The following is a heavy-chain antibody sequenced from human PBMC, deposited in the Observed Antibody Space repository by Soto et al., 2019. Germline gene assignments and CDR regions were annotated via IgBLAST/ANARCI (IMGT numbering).Heavy chain of an antibody. CDR1: GFTFSSYG. V-gene: IGHV3-33*01. CDR3: ARGLGSSGYFSLDAFDI. J-gene: IGHJ3*02. CDR2: IWYDGSNK. D-gene: IGHD3-22*01. Sequence: GGSLRLSCAASGFTFSSYGMHWVRQAPGKGLEWVAVIWYDGSNKYYADSVKGRFTISRDNSKNTLYLQMNSLRAEDTAVYYCARGLGSSGYFSLDAFDIWGQGTMVTVSS.